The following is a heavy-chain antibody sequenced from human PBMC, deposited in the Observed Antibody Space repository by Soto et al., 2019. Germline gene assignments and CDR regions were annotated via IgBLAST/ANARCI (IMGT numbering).Heavy chain of an antibody. J-gene: IGHJ6*02. V-gene: IGHV4-31*03. CDR1: GGSISSGGYY. CDR3: GRVCGGHCHHGMDV. CDR2: IYYSGST. D-gene: IGHD2-21*02. Sequence: LSLTCTVSGGSISSGGYYWSWIRQHPGKGLEWIGYIYYSGSTYYNPSLKSRVTISVDTSKNQFSLKLSSVTAADTAVYYCGRVCGGHCHHGMDVWGQGTTVTVSS.